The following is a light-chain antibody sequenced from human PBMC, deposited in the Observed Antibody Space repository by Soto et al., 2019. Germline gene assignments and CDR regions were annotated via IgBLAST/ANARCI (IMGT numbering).Light chain of an antibody. CDR2: AVT. V-gene: IGLV2-8*01. J-gene: IGLJ1*01. Sequence: QSALTQPPSESGSPGQSVTISCTGTGSDVGGYNFVSWYQHHPGKAPKLMIYAVTRRPPGVPDRSSGSKSANTASLTVSGLLAAAEADYHCASYAIGNQVFGTGTQLTVL. CDR1: GSDVGGYNF. CDR3: ASYAIGNQV.